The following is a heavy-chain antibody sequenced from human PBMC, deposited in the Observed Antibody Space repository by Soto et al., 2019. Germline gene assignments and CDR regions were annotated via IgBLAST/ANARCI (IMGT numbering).Heavy chain of an antibody. Sequence: AASGFTFSSYGMHWVRQAPGKGLEWVAVISYDGSNKYYADSVKGRFTISRDNSKNTLYLQMNSLRAEDTAVYYCAKDGKYYDFWSGYYPYYYYYGMDVWGQGTTVTVSS. CDR2: ISYDGSNK. D-gene: IGHD3-3*01. CDR1: GFTFSSYG. J-gene: IGHJ6*02. CDR3: AKDGKYYDFWSGYYPYYYYYGMDV. V-gene: IGHV3-30*18.